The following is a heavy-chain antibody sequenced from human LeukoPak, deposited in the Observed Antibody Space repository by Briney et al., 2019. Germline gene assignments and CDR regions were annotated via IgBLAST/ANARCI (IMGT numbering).Heavy chain of an antibody. V-gene: IGHV3-21*01. D-gene: IGHD3-22*01. Sequence: GGSLRLSCAASGFTFSGYSMNWVRQAPGKGLEWVASMNSGPIYYADSVQGRFTISRDNAKNSLYLQMNSLRAEDTAVYFCARDTYYYDTSGYYINGLWGQGTLVTVSS. CDR1: GFTFSGYS. CDR3: ARDTYYYDTSGYYINGL. CDR2: MNSGPI. J-gene: IGHJ4*02.